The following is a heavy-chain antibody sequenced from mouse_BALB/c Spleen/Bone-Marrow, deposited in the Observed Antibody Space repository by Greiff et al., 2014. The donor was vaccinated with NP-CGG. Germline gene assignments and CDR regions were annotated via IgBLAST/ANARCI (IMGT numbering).Heavy chain of an antibody. V-gene: IGHV1-54*01. D-gene: IGHD2-3*01. CDR1: GYAFTDNL. Sequence: QVQLQQSGAELVRPGTSVKVSCKASGYAFTDNLMEWLKKRPGQGLEWIGVINPGSGSTNYNEKFKDKATLTADKSSSTAYMQLSSLTSDDSAVYFCARYDGYFDYWGQGTILTVSS. J-gene: IGHJ2*01. CDR3: ARYDGYFDY. CDR2: INPGSGST.